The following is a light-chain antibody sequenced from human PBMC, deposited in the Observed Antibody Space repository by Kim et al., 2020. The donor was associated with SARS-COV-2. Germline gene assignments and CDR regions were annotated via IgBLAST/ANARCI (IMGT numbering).Light chain of an antibody. V-gene: IGKV2-28*01. CDR3: MQTLELPRT. CDR2: SGS. Sequence: DIVMTQSPLSLPVTPGEPASISCRSSQSLLHSNGRNYLNWFLQKPGQSPQLLIYSGSTRTSGVPDRFSGSGSGTDFTLKIDRVEAEDVGVYYCMQTLELPRTFGPGTKVDIK. CDR1: QSLLHSNGRNY. J-gene: IGKJ1*01.